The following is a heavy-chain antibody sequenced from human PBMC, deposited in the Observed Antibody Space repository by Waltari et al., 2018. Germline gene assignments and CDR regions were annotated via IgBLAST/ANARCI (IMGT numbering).Heavy chain of an antibody. J-gene: IGHJ4*02. D-gene: IGHD3-22*01. V-gene: IGHV1-69*01. CDR2: IIPIFGTA. CDR3: ARALPDYYDSSGYFY. CDR1: GGTFSRYS. Sequence: QVQLVQSGAEVKKPGSSVKVSCKASGGTFSRYSISWVRLAPGQGLEWMGGIIPIFGTANYAQKFQGRVTITADESTSTAYMELSSLRSEDTAVYYCARALPDYYDSSGYFYWGQGTLVTVSS.